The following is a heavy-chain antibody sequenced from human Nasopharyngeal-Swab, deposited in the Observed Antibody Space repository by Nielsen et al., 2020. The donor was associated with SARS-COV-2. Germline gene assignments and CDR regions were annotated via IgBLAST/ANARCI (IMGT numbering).Heavy chain of an antibody. CDR3: ARVNWPVYCGGDCYFSEGQSTGMDV. D-gene: IGHD2-21*02. CDR1: GFTFSNYW. V-gene: IGHV3-7*01. CDR2: VKQDGTEK. J-gene: IGHJ6*02. Sequence: GGSLRLSYAASGFTFSNYWMTWVRQAPGKGLEWVANVKQDGTEKYYVDSVKGRFTISRDNAKNSLYLQMNSLRVEDTAVYYCARVNWPVYCGGDCYFSEGQSTGMDVWGQGTTVTVS.